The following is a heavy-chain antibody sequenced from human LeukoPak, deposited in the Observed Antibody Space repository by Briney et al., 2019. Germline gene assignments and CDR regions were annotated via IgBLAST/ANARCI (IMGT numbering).Heavy chain of an antibody. Sequence: SETLSLTCTVSGGSISSYYWSWIRQPPGKGLEWIGYIYHSGSTYYNPSLKSRVTISVDRSKNQFSLKLSSVTAADTAVYYCASSYYDTFDYWGQGTLVTVSS. J-gene: IGHJ4*02. CDR2: IYHSGST. CDR1: GGSISSYY. D-gene: IGHD3-9*01. CDR3: ASSYYDTFDY. V-gene: IGHV4-59*12.